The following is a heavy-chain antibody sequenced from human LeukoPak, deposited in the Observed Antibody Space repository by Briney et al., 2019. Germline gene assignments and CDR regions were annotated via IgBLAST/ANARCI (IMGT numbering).Heavy chain of an antibody. J-gene: IGHJ4*02. D-gene: IGHD1-26*01. CDR1: GGTFSSYA. CDR2: IIPIFGTA. Sequence: SVKVSCKASGGTFSSYAISWVRQAPGQGLEWMGGIIPIFGTANYAQKFQGRVTITTDESTSTAYMELSSLRSEDTAVYYCSRTTYSGSPFWGQGTLVTVSS. CDR3: SRTTYSGSPF. V-gene: IGHV1-69*05.